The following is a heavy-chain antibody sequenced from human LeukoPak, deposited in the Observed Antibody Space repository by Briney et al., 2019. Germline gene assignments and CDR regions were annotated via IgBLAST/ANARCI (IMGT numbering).Heavy chain of an antibody. D-gene: IGHD1-26*01. Sequence: GGSLRLSCGASGFTFSSYGMSWVRQAPGKGLEWVSGIRGSGDSTYYADSVKGRFTISRDNSKNALYLQMNSLRAEDTAVYYCAKHLALVGATTTYDYWGQGTLVIVSS. J-gene: IGHJ4*02. V-gene: IGHV3-23*01. CDR3: AKHLALVGATTTYDY. CDR2: IRGSGDST. CDR1: GFTFSSYG.